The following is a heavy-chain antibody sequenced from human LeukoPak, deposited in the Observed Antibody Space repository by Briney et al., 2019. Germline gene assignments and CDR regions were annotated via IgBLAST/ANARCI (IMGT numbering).Heavy chain of an antibody. CDR1: GFTFSSYA. Sequence: PGGSLRLSCAASGFTFSSYAMSWVRQAPGKGLEWIGSIYYSGSTYYNPSLKSRVTISVDTSKNQFSLKLSSVTAADTAVYYCARGRGYCSSTSCYLYYYMDVWGKGTTVTVSS. CDR2: IYYSGST. D-gene: IGHD2-2*01. V-gene: IGHV4-39*07. J-gene: IGHJ6*03. CDR3: ARGRGYCSSTSCYLYYYMDV.